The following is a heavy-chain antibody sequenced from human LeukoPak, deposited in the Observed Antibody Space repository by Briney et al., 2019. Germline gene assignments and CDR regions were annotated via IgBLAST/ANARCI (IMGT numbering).Heavy chain of an antibody. J-gene: IGHJ4*02. CDR2: INHSGST. V-gene: IGHV4-34*01. CDR1: GGSFSGYY. D-gene: IGHD3-3*01. Sequence: SETLSLTCAVYGGSFSGYYWSWIRQPPGKGLEWIGEINHSGSTNYNPSLKSRVTISVDTSKNQFSLKLSSVTAADTAVYYCARQLYDYFDYWGQGTLVTVSS. CDR3: ARQLYDYFDY.